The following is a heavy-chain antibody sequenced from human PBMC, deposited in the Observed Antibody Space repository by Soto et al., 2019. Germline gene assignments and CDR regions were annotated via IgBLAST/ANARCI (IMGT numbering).Heavy chain of an antibody. V-gene: IGHV1-69*06. CDR2: IIPAFGTA. CDR3: ARGLDQPPVGLYFDT. J-gene: IGHJ4*02. D-gene: IGHD2-2*01. CDR1: GGTFNSYL. Sequence: SVKVSFKTSGGTFNSYLIDWVRQAPGQGLEWMGGIIPAFGTAKYAQKFQGRVTITADKSTTTAYMEPRTLTSEDTAAYYCARGLDQPPVGLYFDTWGQGTLVTVSS.